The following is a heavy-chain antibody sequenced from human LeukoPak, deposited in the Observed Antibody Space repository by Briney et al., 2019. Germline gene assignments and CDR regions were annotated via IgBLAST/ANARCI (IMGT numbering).Heavy chain of an antibody. CDR1: GGSISSGSYY. CDR3: ARGYYGSGSYQMDV. D-gene: IGHD3-10*01. Sequence: SETLSLTCTVSGGSISSGSYYWSWIRQPAGKGLEWIGRIYTSGSTNYNPSLKSRVTISVGTSKNQFSLKLSSVTAADTAVYYCARGYYGSGSYQMDVWGKGTTVTISS. CDR2: IYTSGST. V-gene: IGHV4-61*02. J-gene: IGHJ6*04.